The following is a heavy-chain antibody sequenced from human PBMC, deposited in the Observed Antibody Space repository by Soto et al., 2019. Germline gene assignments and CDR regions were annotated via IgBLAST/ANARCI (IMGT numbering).Heavy chain of an antibody. CDR3: ARVGGRGLAVAAYDY. V-gene: IGHV3-74*01. J-gene: IGHJ4*02. CDR2: INSDGSST. D-gene: IGHD6-19*01. CDR1: GFTFSSYL. Sequence: EVQLVESGGGLVQPGGSLRLSCAASGFTFSSYLMHWVRQAPGKGLVWVSRINSDGSSTSYADSVKGRFTISRDNAKNTLYLQMNSLRAEDTAVYYCARVGGRGLAVAAYDYWGQGTLVTVSS.